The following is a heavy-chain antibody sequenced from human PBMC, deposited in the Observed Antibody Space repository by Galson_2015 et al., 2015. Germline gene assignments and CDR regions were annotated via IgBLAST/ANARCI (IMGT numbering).Heavy chain of an antibody. V-gene: IGHV3-23*01. CDR3: AKGGNFGRAFDY. CDR1: GFTFSNNA. CDR2: ISGSGGVT. D-gene: IGHD1-26*01. Sequence: SLRLSCAASGFTFSNNAMTWVRQAPGKGLDWVSTISGSGGVTYFADSVKGRFTISRDNTKNTLYLQMNSLRAEDAALYYYAKGGNFGRAFDYWGQGTLVTVSS. J-gene: IGHJ4*02.